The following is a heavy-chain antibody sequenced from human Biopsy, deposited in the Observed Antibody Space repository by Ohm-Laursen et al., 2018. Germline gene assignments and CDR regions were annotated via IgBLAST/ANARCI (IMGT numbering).Heavy chain of an antibody. CDR3: ARDVEGFYSYAMDV. V-gene: IGHV3-11*01. J-gene: IGHJ6*02. Sequence: SLRLSCAASGLTFSDYYMSWIRQAPGKGLEWVSYITSGGSTTDYADSVKGRFTISRDNAKSSLFLQMNSLRAEDTAVYYRARDVEGFYSYAMDVWGQGTTVTVSS. CDR2: ITSGGSTT. CDR1: GLTFSDYY. D-gene: IGHD5-24*01.